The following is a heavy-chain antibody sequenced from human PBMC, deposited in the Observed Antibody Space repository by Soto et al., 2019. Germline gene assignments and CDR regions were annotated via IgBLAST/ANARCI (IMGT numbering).Heavy chain of an antibody. Sequence: SVNVYWKAAEGAFGIYAISWGRQAPGQGLEWMGGIIPIPGTANYAQKFQGRVTIAADESTSTAYMELSSLRSEDTAVYYCARSQGSSTSLEIYYYYYYGMDVWGQGTTVTVSS. CDR2: IIPIPGTA. J-gene: IGHJ6*02. D-gene: IGHD2-2*01. CDR1: EGAFGIYA. CDR3: ARSQGSSTSLEIYYYYYYGMDV. V-gene: IGHV1-69*13.